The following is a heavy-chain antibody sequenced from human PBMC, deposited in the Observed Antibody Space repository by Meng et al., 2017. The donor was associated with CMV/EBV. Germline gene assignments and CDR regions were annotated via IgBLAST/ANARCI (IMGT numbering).Heavy chain of an antibody. CDR1: GFTFSSYS. V-gene: IGHV3-21*01. CDR2: ISSSSSYI. Sequence: GGSLRLSCAASGFTFSSYSMNWVRPAPGKGLEWVSSISSSSSYIYYADSVKGRFTISRDNAKNSLYLQMNSLRAEDTAVYYCARRYLRDIVVVTHYYYGMDVWGQGTTVTVSS. CDR3: ARRYLRDIVVVTHYYYGMDV. D-gene: IGHD2-2*01. J-gene: IGHJ6*02.